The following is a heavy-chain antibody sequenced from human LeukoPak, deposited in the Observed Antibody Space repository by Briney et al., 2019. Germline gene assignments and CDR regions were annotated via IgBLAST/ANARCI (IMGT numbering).Heavy chain of an antibody. CDR2: ISSSSSTI. V-gene: IGHV3-48*04. J-gene: IGHJ4*02. CDR3: ARHDFWSGFKGGDY. CDR1: GFTFSSYS. D-gene: IGHD3-3*01. Sequence: GGSLRLSCAASGFTFSSYSMNWVRQAPGKGLEWVSYISSSSSTIYYADSVKGRFTISRDNAKNSLYLQMNSLRAEGTAFYYCARHDFWSGFKGGDYWGQGTLVTVSS.